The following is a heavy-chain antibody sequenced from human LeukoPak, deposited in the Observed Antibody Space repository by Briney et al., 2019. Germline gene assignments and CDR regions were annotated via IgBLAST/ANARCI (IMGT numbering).Heavy chain of an antibody. Sequence: LSFSRAAPGFTFCSYAMHWVRLDQGQGPKWVAVIWYDGRNKFYADSLEGRFTISRDNSKNTLYLQMNSLRAGDTAVYYCARGVGAFDIWGQGTMVTVSS. CDR2: IWYDGRNK. CDR1: GFTFCSYA. D-gene: IGHD2-15*01. V-gene: IGHV3-33*01. CDR3: ARGVGAFDI. J-gene: IGHJ3*02.